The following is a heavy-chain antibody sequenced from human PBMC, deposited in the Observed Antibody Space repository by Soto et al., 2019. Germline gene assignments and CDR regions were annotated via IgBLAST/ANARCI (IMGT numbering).Heavy chain of an antibody. CDR2: IRSKAYGGTT. CDR1: GFTFGDYA. V-gene: IGHV3-49*03. CDR3: TRDQDSSGWYYFDY. Sequence: GGSLRLSCTASGFTFGDYAMSWFRQAPGKGLEWVGFIRSKAYGGTTEYAASVKGRFTISRDDSKSIAYLQMNSLKTEDTAVYYCTRDQDSSGWYYFDYWGQGTLVTVSS. J-gene: IGHJ4*02. D-gene: IGHD6-19*01.